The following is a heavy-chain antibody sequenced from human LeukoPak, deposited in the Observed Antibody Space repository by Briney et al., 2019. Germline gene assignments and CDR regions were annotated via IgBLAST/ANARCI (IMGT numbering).Heavy chain of an antibody. CDR3: ARGVFPPSYYYYYMDV. J-gene: IGHJ6*03. CDR2: TYYRSKWYN. CDR1: GDSDSSNSAA. Sequence: SQTLSLPCAISGDSDSSNSAAWSWIRQSPSRGLEWLGRTYYRSKWYNDYAVSVKSRITINPDTSKNQFSLQLNSVTPEDTAVYYCARGVFPPSYYYYYMDVWGKGTTVTVSS. D-gene: IGHD3-10*01. V-gene: IGHV6-1*01.